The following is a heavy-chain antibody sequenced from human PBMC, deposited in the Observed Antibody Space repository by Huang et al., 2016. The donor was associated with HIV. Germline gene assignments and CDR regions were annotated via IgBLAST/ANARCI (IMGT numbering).Heavy chain of an antibody. V-gene: IGHV4-34*02. D-gene: IGHD3-22*01. CDR2: IKHSGTP. Sequence: VQLQQWGASLLKPSETLSLTCAVSGGTFTGYFWGWVRRAPGKGLEGLAEIKHSGTPSDNPSLKSRVSMSVDVSNNQFSLRLKSVTAADTAVYFCVRCPGYYFEPSRYFDAFDIWGPGTMVTVS. CDR3: VRCPGYYFEPSRYFDAFDI. CDR1: GGTFTGYF. J-gene: IGHJ3*02.